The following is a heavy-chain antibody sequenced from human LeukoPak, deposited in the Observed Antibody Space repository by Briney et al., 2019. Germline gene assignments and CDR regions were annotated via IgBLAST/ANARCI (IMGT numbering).Heavy chain of an antibody. D-gene: IGHD2-15*01. CDR1: GFTFSSYE. CDR3: ARQSGGPYNWFDP. Sequence: GGSLRLSCAASGFTFSSYEMNWVRQAPGKGLEWVSYISSSGSTIYYADSVKGRFTTSRDKSKNTLYLQLNSLRAEDTAVYFCARQSGGPYNWFDPWGQGTLVTVSS. V-gene: IGHV3-48*03. CDR2: ISSSGSTI. J-gene: IGHJ5*02.